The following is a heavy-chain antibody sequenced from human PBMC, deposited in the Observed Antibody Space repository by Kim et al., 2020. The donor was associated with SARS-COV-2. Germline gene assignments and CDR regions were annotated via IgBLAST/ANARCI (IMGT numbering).Heavy chain of an antibody. CDR1: GGTFSSYA. CDR2: IIPIFGTA. V-gene: IGHV1-69*13. D-gene: IGHD2-15*01. Sequence: SVKVSCKASGGTFSSYAISWVRQAPGQGLEWMGGIIPIFGTANYAQKFQGRVTITADESTSTAYMELSSLRSEDTAVYYCAGRGGSYHKFDYWGQGTLVTVSS. CDR3: AGRGGSYHKFDY. J-gene: IGHJ4*02.